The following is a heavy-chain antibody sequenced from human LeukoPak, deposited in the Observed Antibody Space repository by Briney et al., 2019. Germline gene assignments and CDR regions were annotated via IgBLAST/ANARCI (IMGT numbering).Heavy chain of an antibody. CDR3: AKVDDFWSGYSDY. CDR1: GFTFSSYA. CDR2: ISGSGGST. V-gene: IGHV3-23*01. J-gene: IGHJ4*02. D-gene: IGHD3-3*01. Sequence: HPGGSLRLSCAASGFTFSSYAMSWVRQAPGKGLEWVSAISGSGGSTYYADPVKGRFTISRDNSKNTLYLQMNSLRAEDTAVYYCAKVDDFWSGYSDYWGQGTLVTVSS.